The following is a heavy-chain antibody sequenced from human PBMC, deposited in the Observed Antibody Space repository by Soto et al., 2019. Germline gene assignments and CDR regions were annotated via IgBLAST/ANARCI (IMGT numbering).Heavy chain of an antibody. D-gene: IGHD3-3*01. V-gene: IGHV1-46*01. J-gene: IGHJ6*02. CDR2: INPSGGST. CDR1: GYTFTSYY. CDR3: ARAPIITIFGVPTGSYYYYGMDV. Sequence: GASVKVSCKASGYTFTSYYMHWVRQAPGQGLEWMGIINPSGGSTSYAQKFQGRVTMTRDTSTSTVYMELSGLRSEDTAVYYCARAPIITIFGVPTGSYYYYGMDVWGQGTTVTVSS.